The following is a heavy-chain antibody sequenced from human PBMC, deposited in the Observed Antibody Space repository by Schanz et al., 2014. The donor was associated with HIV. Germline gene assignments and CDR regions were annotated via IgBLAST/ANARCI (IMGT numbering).Heavy chain of an antibody. V-gene: IGHV1-8*01. CDR1: GYTFTIYD. Sequence: QLQLVQSGAEVKKPGASVKVSCKASGYTFTIYDINWVRQTTGQGLEWMGWINPNSGGTNYAQNLQGRVTMTADTFTSTAYMELRSLTSDDTAVYYCARGYCSGGTCYSGDYWGQGTLVTVSS. CDR2: INPNSGGT. CDR3: ARGYCSGGTCYSGDY. D-gene: IGHD2-15*01. J-gene: IGHJ4*02.